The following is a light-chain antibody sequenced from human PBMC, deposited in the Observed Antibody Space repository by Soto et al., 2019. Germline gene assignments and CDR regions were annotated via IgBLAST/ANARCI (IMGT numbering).Light chain of an antibody. V-gene: IGLV2-14*03. CDR1: RSDVGGYNY. J-gene: IGLJ1*01. Sequence: QSVLAQPASISGSSGHSLTISCTGNRSDVGGYNYVSWYQQHPGRAPKLIIYDVTNRPSGISNRFSGSKSGNTASLTISGLQTEDEADYYCISFTSRHIYVFGTGTKVTVL. CDR2: DVT. CDR3: ISFTSRHIYV.